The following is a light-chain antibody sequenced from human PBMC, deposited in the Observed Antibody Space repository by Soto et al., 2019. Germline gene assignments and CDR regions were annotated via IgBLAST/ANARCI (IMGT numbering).Light chain of an antibody. CDR3: AVWDDSLDGVV. V-gene: IGLV1-44*01. CDR2: SND. CDR1: SSNIGDNT. Sequence: QSVLTQPPSASGTPGQSVTISCSGSSSNIGDNTVNWYQQLPGTAPKLLIYSNDQRSSGVPDRFSGSKSGTSASLAISGLQSEDEADYYCAVWDDSLDGVVFSGGTKLTVL. J-gene: IGLJ2*01.